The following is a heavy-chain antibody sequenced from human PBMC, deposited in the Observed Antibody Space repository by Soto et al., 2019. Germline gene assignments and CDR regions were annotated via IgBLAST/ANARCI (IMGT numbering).Heavy chain of an antibody. CDR2: ISSSSSYI. V-gene: IGHV3-21*01. Sequence: EVQLVESGGGLVKPGGSLRLSCAASGFTFSSYSMNWVRQAPGKGLEWVSSISSSSSYIYYADSVKGRFTISRDNAKNSLYLQMNSLRAEDTAMYYCARDPHYDETDYWGQGTLVTVSS. D-gene: IGHD3-22*01. CDR3: ARDPHYDETDY. CDR1: GFTFSSYS. J-gene: IGHJ4*02.